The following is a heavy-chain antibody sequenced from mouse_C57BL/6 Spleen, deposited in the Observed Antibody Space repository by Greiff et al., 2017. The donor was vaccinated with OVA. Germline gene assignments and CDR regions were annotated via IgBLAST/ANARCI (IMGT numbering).Heavy chain of an antibody. Sequence: EVQVVESGGGLVNPGGSLKLSCAASGFTFSDYGMHWVRQAPEKGLEWVAYISSGSSTIYYADTVKGRFTISRDNAKNTLFLQMTSLRSEDTAMYYCARQDYGSSHFDYWGQGTTLTVSS. CDR1: GFTFSDYG. D-gene: IGHD1-1*01. V-gene: IGHV5-17*01. CDR2: ISSGSSTI. CDR3: ARQDYGSSHFDY. J-gene: IGHJ2*01.